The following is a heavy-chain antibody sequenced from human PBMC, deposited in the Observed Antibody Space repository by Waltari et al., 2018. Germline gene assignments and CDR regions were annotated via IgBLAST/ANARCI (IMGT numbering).Heavy chain of an antibody. CDR3: ARGSGRQLTY. Sequence: QVQLQESGPGLVKSSETLSLICTVSGGSIRSYYWSWVRQSPGKGLEWIGFMSHSGYTKQNPSLKSRVTMSVDTSKNQFSRKLTSVTAADTAVYYCARGSGRQLTYWGQGTLVTVSS. CDR1: GGSIRSYY. V-gene: IGHV4-59*01. D-gene: IGHD6-13*01. CDR2: MSHSGYT. J-gene: IGHJ4*02.